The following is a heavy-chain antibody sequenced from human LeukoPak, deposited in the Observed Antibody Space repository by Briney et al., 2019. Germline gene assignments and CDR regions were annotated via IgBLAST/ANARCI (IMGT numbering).Heavy chain of an antibody. CDR3: ARAYSSTQTRFDP. Sequence: HPGGSLRLSCAASGFTFSSYGMHWVRQAPGKGLEWVAVISYDGSNKYYADSVKGRFTISRDNSKNTLYLQMNSLRAEDTAVYYCARAYSSTQTRFDPWGQGTLVTVSS. V-gene: IGHV3-30*03. J-gene: IGHJ5*02. CDR1: GFTFSSYG. D-gene: IGHD6-13*01. CDR2: ISYDGSNK.